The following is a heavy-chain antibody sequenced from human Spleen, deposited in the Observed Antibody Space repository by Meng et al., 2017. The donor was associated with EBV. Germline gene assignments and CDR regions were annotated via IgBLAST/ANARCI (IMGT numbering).Heavy chain of an antibody. J-gene: IGHJ4*02. CDR1: GGSFSGHY. Sequence: QVQLQQGGAGLLKPSETLSLHCAGNGGSFSGHYWTWIRQPPGKGLEWIGEIIHTGETNYNPSLTGRVTISRDTSKKHLSLRLNSVTAADTAVYYCVRGGEGDGYSLPYWGQGTLVTVSS. CDR2: IIHTGET. D-gene: IGHD5-24*01. CDR3: VRGGEGDGYSLPY. V-gene: IGHV4-34*02.